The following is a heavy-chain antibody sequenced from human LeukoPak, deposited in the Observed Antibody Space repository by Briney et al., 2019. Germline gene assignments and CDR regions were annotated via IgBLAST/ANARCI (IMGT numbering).Heavy chain of an antibody. CDR2: IYYSGST. CDR1: SGSISGYY. Sequence: PSETLSLTCAVSSGSISGYYWSWIRQPPGKGLEWSGYIYYSGSTNYNPSLKSRVTISVDTSKNQFSLKLSSVTAADTAVYYCAKDYRFGLELGAFDIWGQGTMVTVSS. CDR3: AKDYRFGLELGAFDI. V-gene: IGHV4-59*01. J-gene: IGHJ3*02. D-gene: IGHD1-7*01.